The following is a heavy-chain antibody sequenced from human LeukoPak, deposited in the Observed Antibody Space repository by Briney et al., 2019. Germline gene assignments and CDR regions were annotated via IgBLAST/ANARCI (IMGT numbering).Heavy chain of an antibody. Sequence: GGSLRLSCAASGFTVSSNEMSWVRQAPGKGLEWVSSISGGSTYYADSRKGRFTISRDNSKNTLHLQMNSLRAEDTAVYYCARDIYYYDSSGYYFPGGSDYWGQGTLVTVSS. CDR2: ISGGST. CDR1: GFTVSSNE. D-gene: IGHD3-22*01. J-gene: IGHJ4*02. V-gene: IGHV3-38-3*01. CDR3: ARDIYYYDSSGYYFPGGSDY.